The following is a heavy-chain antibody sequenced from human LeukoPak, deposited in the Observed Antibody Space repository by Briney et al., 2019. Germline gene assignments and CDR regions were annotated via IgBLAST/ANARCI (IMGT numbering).Heavy chain of an antibody. CDR1: SGSISTSNYY. V-gene: IGHV4-61*05. J-gene: IGHJ5*02. CDR3: ARAYCSDGSCYSSRGMFDP. CDR2: IYYSGST. D-gene: IGHD2-15*01. Sequence: PSETLSLTCTVSSGSISTSNYYWGWVRQPPGKALEWIGYIYYSGSTNYNPSLKSRVTISVDTSKNQFSLKLNSVTAADTAVYYCARAYCSDGSCYSSRGMFDPWGQGTLVTVSS.